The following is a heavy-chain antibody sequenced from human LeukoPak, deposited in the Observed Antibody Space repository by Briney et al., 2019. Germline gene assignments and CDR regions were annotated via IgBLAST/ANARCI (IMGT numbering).Heavy chain of an antibody. D-gene: IGHD2-8*01. J-gene: IGHJ4*02. CDR3: WRPHCSNSVCSSPRVDF. CDR1: GGSMTSNNYY. V-gene: IGHV4-39*01. Sequence: PSETLSLTCTVSGGSMTSNNYYWGWIRQPPGKGLEWIGNIHYSGSTYYSPSLKNRVTISVDTSKNQFSLRLKSVTAADTAVYYCWRPHCSNSVCSSPRVDFWGQGTLVTVSS. CDR2: IHYSGST.